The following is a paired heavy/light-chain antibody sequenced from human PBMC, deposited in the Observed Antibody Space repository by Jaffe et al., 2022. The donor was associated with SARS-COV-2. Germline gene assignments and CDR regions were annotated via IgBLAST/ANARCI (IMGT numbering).Heavy chain of an antibody. Sequence: QVQLQESGPGLVKPSETLSLTCTVSGGSISSYYWSWIRQPPGKGLEWIGYIYYSGSTNYNPSLKSRVTISVDTSKNQFSLKLSSVTAADTAVYYCARVRVGVTATKKDYYYYYMDVWGKGTTVTVSS. CDR3: ARVRVGVTATKKDYYYYYMDV. CDR1: GGSISSYY. V-gene: IGHV4-59*01. D-gene: IGHD2-21*02. CDR2: IYYSGST. J-gene: IGHJ6*03.
Light chain of an antibody. CDR1: SSNIGSNT. Sequence: QSVLTQPPSASGTPGQRVTISCSGSSSNIGSNTVNWYQQLPGTAPKLLIYSNNQRPSGVPDRFSGSKSGTSASLAISGLQSEDEADYYCAAWDDSLNGSSYVFGTGTKVTVL. J-gene: IGLJ1*01. CDR3: AAWDDSLNGSSYV. CDR2: SNN. V-gene: IGLV1-44*01.